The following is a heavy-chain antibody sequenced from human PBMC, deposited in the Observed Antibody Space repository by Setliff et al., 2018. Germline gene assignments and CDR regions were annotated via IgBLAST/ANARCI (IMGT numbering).Heavy chain of an antibody. CDR2: INTNTGNP. V-gene: IGHV7-4-1*02. J-gene: IGHJ5*02. Sequence: ASVKVSCKASGGTFSSYAISWVRQAPGQGLEWMGGINTNTGNPTYAQGFTGRFVFSLDTSVSTAYLQISSLKAEDTAVYYCARAPRDCPNTSCYSWVDPWGQGTLVTVSS. D-gene: IGHD2-2*01. CDR3: ARAPRDCPNTSCYSWVDP. CDR1: GGTFSSYA.